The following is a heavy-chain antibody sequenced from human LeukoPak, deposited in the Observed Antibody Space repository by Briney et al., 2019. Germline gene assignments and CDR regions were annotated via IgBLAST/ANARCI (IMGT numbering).Heavy chain of an antibody. CDR1: GFTFSDYY. Sequence: PGGSLRLSCAASGFTFSDYYMSWIRQAPGKGLEWVSYISSSGSTIYYADSVKGRFTISRDNAKNSLYLQMNSLRAEDTAVYYCARDRRLDYYGSGGYYNLWYFDYWGQGTLVTVSS. CDR3: ARDRRLDYYGSGGYYNLWYFDY. J-gene: IGHJ4*02. CDR2: ISSSGSTI. V-gene: IGHV3-11*01. D-gene: IGHD3-10*01.